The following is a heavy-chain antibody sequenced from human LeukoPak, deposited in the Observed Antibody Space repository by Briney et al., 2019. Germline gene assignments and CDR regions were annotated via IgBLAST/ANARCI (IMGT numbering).Heavy chain of an antibody. Sequence: PGGSLRLSCAASGFTVSSNYMSWVRQAPGKGLEWVSAISGSGGSTYYADSVKGRFTISRDNSKNTLYLQMNSLRAEDTAVYYCAKGARSFSIAAFYYFDYWGQGTLVTVSS. CDR2: ISGSGGST. CDR1: GFTVSSNY. D-gene: IGHD6-6*01. V-gene: IGHV3-23*01. CDR3: AKGARSFSIAAFYYFDY. J-gene: IGHJ4*02.